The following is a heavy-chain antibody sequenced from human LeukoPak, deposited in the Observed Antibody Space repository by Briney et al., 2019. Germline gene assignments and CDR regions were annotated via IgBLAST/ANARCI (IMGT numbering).Heavy chain of an antibody. V-gene: IGHV3-23*01. CDR2: ISGSGGST. Sequence: GGSLRLSCAASGFTFSSYAMSWVRQAPGKGLEWVSAISGSGGSTYYADPVKGRFTISRDNSKNTLYLQMNSLRAEDTAVYYCAKGPSYYDFWNVWGQGTTVTVSS. J-gene: IGHJ6*02. D-gene: IGHD3-3*01. CDR1: GFTFSSYA. CDR3: AKGPSYYDFWNV.